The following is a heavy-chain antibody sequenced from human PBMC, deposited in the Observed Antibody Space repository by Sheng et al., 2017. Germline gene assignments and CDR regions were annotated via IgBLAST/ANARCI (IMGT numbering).Heavy chain of an antibody. D-gene: IGHD3-9*01. CDR2: ISYDGRNK. V-gene: IGHV3-30*04. CDR1: GFTFSNYA. CDR3: ARGNTDDWSKPLLNAFDI. Sequence: QVQLVESGGGVVQPGRSLRLSCAASGFTFSNYAMHWVRQAPGKGLEWVAVISYDGRNKYYANSVKGRFTISRDNFKNTLYLQMNSLRAEDTAVYYCARGNTDDWSKPLLNAFDIWGQGTRVTVSS. J-gene: IGHJ3*02.